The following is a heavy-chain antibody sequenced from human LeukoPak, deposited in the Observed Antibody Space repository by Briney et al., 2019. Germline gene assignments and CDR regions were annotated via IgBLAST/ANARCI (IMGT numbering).Heavy chain of an antibody. V-gene: IGHV4-30-2*01. Sequence: SQTLSLTCAVSGGSISSGGYSWSWIRQPPGKGLEWIGYIYHSGSTYYNPSLKSRVTISVDTSKNQFSLKLSSVTAADTAVYYCARASSAYYYDSSGYYVYYYYGMDVWGQGTTVTVSS. J-gene: IGHJ6*02. CDR3: ARASSAYYYDSSGYYVYYYYGMDV. CDR1: GGSISSGGYS. D-gene: IGHD3-22*01. CDR2: IYHSGST.